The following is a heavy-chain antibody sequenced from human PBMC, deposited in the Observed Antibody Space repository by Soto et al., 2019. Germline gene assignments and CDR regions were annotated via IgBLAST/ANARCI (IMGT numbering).Heavy chain of an antibody. CDR3: ARLRGGLAARALYY. CDR2: IYSSGST. J-gene: IGHJ4*02. V-gene: IGHV4-59*08. Sequence: PSETLSLTCAVSGGSISSNFWSWIRQPPGKGLEWIGYIYSSGSTNYNPSLKSRVTISIDTSKNQFSLKLSSVTAADTAVYYCARLRGGLAARALYYRGQRAPVTVS. D-gene: IGHD6-6*01. CDR1: GGSISSNF.